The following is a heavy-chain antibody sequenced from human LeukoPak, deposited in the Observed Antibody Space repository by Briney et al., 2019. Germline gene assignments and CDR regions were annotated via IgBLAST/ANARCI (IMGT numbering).Heavy chain of an antibody. J-gene: IGHJ4*02. CDR3: ARDDYYGSGSFDY. CDR2: IYYSGST. D-gene: IGHD3-10*01. CDR1: GGSISSYS. V-gene: IGHV4-59*08. Sequence: PSETLSLTCIVSGGSISSYSWSWIRQPPGKGLEWIGYIYYSGSTNYNPSLKSRVTISVDTSKNQFSLKLSSVTAADTAVYYCARDDYYGSGSFDYWGQGTLVTVSS.